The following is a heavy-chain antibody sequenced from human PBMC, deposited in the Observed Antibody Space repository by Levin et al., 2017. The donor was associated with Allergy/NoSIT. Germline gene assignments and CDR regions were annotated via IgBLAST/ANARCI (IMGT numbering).Heavy chain of an antibody. V-gene: IGHV3-23*01. CDR3: AKVACPIRDCLNPQNIDVFEL. Sequence: GGSLRLSCAASVFYFNTYAMNWVRQAPGKGLEWVSAISGSGDSTYYADSVKGRFTISRDNSRNTVSLQMNSLRAEATAVYICAKVACPIRDCLNPQNIDVFELWGQGTMVTVSS. D-gene: IGHD2-21*02. CDR2: ISGSGDST. CDR1: VFYFNTYA. J-gene: IGHJ3*01.